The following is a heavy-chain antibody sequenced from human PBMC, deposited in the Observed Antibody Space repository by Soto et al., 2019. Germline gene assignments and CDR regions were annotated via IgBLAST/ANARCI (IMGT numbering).Heavy chain of an antibody. CDR3: ARGVGMDAFRNRYFEL. D-gene: IGHD3-10*01. J-gene: IGHJ2*01. CDR2: INHSGST. CDR1: GGSFSGYY. V-gene: IGHV4-34*01. Sequence: QVQLQQWGAGLLKPSETLSLTCAVYGGSFSGYYWSWIRQPPGKGLEWIGAINHSGSTNYNPSLKRPVTIAVDTSNNPFCLKLSSVTAADTAVYYCARGVGMDAFRNRYFELWGRGTLVTVSS.